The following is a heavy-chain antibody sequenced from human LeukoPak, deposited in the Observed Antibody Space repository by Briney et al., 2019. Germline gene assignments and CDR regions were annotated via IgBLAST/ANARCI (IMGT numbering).Heavy chain of an antibody. J-gene: IGHJ5*02. CDR2: INPSGGST. CDR1: GYTFTSYY. V-gene: IGHV1-46*01. Sequence: GASVKVSCKASGYTFTSYYMHWVRQAPGQGLEWMGIINPSGGSTSYAQKFQGRVTMTRDTSTSTVYMELSRLRSDDTAVYYCARATSGGNWFDPWGQGTLVTVSS. D-gene: IGHD3-10*01. CDR3: ARATSGGNWFDP.